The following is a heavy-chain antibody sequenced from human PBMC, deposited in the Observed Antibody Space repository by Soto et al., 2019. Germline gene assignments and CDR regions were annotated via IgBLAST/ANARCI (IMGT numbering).Heavy chain of an antibody. J-gene: IGHJ6*02. D-gene: IGHD5-18*01. V-gene: IGHV3-23*01. CDR2: ISGSGGSE. CDR1: GFTFTSYA. Sequence: GSLRLSCAVPGFTFTSYAMTWVRQAPGKGLEWVSAISGSGGSEFYADSVKGRFTISRDNSKNTLYLQMKSLRAEDTALYYCAKGDTTMITDYYAMDVWGQGTTVTVSS. CDR3: AKGDTTMITDYYAMDV.